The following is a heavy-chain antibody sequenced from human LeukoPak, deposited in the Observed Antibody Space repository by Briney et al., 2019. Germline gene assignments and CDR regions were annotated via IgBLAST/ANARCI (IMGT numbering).Heavy chain of an antibody. V-gene: IGHV4-59*08. Sequence: SETLSLTCTVSSGSISSYYWSWIRQPPGKGLEWIGYIYYSGSTNYNPSLKSRVTISVDTSKNQFSLKLSSVTAADTAVYYCARHKGYGDYVDYWGQGTLVTVSS. J-gene: IGHJ4*02. CDR2: IYYSGST. CDR1: SGSISSYY. D-gene: IGHD4-17*01. CDR3: ARHKGYGDYVDY.